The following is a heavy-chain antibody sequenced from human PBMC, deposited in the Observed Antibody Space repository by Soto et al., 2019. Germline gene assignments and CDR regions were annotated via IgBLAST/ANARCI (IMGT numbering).Heavy chain of an antibody. CDR2: IMPVFRTP. V-gene: IGHV1-69*12. Sequence: QVQLEQSGAEVKEPGSSVKVSCKASGGTFSNSAVSWVRQAPGQGLEWMGGIMPVFRTPDYAQKFQGRVTITADESTSTSSMAARGLRSEATAGYSCARDKVGRTLGGSYSFLKDVWGQGTTVTV. J-gene: IGHJ6*02. CDR3: ARDKVGRTLGGSYSFLKDV. D-gene: IGHD1-26*01. CDR1: GGTFSNSA.